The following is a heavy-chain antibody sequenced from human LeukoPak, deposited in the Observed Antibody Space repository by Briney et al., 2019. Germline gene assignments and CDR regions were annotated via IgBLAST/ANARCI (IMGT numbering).Heavy chain of an antibody. J-gene: IGHJ4*02. D-gene: IGHD3-10*01. Sequence: SETLSLTCAVYGGSFSGYYWSWIRQPPGKGLEWIGEINHSGSTNYNPSLKSRVTISVDTSKNQFSLKLSSVTAADTAVYYCARDPFLYGPGSPIDYWGQGTLVTVSS. CDR3: ARDPFLYGPGSPIDY. CDR1: GGSFSGYY. CDR2: INHSGST. V-gene: IGHV4-34*01.